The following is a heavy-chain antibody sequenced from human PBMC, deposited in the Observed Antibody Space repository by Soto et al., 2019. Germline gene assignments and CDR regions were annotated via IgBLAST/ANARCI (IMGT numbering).Heavy chain of an antibody. CDR3: ARQGAYSNSWSALDI. CDR1: YTFSIYS. V-gene: IGHV1-3*01. D-gene: IGHD6-13*01. Sequence: QVQLVQSGAEVKKPGASVKVSCKYTFSIYSLHWVRQVPGQRLEWMGWINAGHGKTEYSQKFQGRVTFTRDTPASTAYMELSSLTSEDTAVYYCARQGAYSNSWSALDIWGLGTMVTVSS. CDR2: INAGHGKT. J-gene: IGHJ3*02.